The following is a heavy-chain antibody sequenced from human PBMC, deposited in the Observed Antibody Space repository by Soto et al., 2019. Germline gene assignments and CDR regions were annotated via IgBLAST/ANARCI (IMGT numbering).Heavy chain of an antibody. J-gene: IGHJ4*02. CDR3: AHSLKADYGDYAPFDY. CDR2: IYWDDDK. Sequence: QITLKESGPTLVKPTQTLTLTCTFSGFSLSTSGVGVGWIRQPPGKALEWLALIYWDDDKRYSPSLKSRLTITEDNSKNEVVLTMTNMDPVDTATYYWAHSLKADYGDYAPFDYWGQGTLVTVSS. CDR1: GFSLSTSGVG. V-gene: IGHV2-5*02. D-gene: IGHD4-17*01.